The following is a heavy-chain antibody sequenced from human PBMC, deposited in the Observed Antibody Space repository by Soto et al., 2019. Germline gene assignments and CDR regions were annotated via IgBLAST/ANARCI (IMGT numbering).Heavy chain of an antibody. Sequence: QVQLQESGPGLVKPSETLSLTCTVSGDSISNYYWSWIRQPPGKGLEWIGYIFYSGGTNYNPSLKSRVXXXVXXSKHQFSLKLSSVTAADTAVYYCARDSFAYIRSWYYYGMDVWGQGTTVTVSS. V-gene: IGHV4-59*01. CDR1: GDSISNYY. J-gene: IGHJ6*02. CDR3: ARDSFAYIRSWYYYGMDV. CDR2: IFYSGGT. D-gene: IGHD6-13*01.